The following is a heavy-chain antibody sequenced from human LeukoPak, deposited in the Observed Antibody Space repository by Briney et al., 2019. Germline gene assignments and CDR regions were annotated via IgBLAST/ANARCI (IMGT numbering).Heavy chain of an antibody. Sequence: SQTLSLTCTVSGGSISSGGYYWSWIRQHPGKGLEWIGYIYYSGSTYYNPSLKSRVTISVDTSKNQLSLKLSSVTAADTAVYYCARDRGEGWLQSFDYWGQGTLVTVSS. CDR3: ARDRGEGWLQSFDY. CDR2: IYYSGST. CDR1: GGSISSGGYY. D-gene: IGHD5-24*01. V-gene: IGHV4-31*03. J-gene: IGHJ4*02.